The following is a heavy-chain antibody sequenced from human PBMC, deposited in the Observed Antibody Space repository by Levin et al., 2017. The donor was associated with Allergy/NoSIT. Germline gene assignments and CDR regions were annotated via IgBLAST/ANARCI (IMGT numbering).Heavy chain of an antibody. CDR2: ISYDGSNK. V-gene: IGHV3-30*18. D-gene: IGHD6-25*01. J-gene: IGHJ6*02. CDR3: AKDKDSCTDSSETYGMDV. Sequence: PGGSLRLSCAASGFTFSRYGMHWVRQAPGKGLEWVAVISYDGSNKYYADSVKGRFTISRDNSKNTLYLQMNSLRPEDTAVYYCAKDKDSCTDSSETYGMDVWGQGTSVTVSS. CDR1: GFTFSRYG.